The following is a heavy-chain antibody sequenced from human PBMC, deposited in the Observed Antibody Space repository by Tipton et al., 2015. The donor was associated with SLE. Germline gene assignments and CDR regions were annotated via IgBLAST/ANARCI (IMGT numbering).Heavy chain of an antibody. J-gene: IGHJ4*02. CDR3: ARDGGFAAAGWWYLDF. CDR2: IYTIGST. Sequence: LRLSCTVSGGSISSGSYYWSWIRQPAGKGLEWIGRIYTIGSTNYNPSLKSRVTISVDTSKNQFSLKLSSVTAADTAVYYCARDGGFAAAGWWYLDFWGQGTLVTVSS. V-gene: IGHV4-61*02. CDR1: GGSISSGSYY. D-gene: IGHD6-13*01.